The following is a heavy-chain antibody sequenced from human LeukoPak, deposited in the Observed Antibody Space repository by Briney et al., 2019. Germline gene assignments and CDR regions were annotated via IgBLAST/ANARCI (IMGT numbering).Heavy chain of an antibody. J-gene: IGHJ5*02. CDR3: ARGGGLWFGEPNNWFDP. D-gene: IGHD3-10*01. V-gene: IGHV4-59*01. CDR1: GDSINSSY. CDR2: MFHSGST. Sequence: SETLSLTCTVSGDSINSSYWSWLRQPPGKGLEWIGYMFHSGSTNYNPSLKGRVTISVDTSRNQFSLRLTSATAADTAVYYCARGGGLWFGEPNNWFDPWGQGILVTVAS.